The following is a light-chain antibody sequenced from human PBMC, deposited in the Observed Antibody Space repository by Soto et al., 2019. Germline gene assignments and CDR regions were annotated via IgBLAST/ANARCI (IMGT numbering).Light chain of an antibody. V-gene: IGKV3-15*01. Sequence: EIVMTQSPATLSVSPGEGATLSCKASQNVYNNLAWYQQRPGQPPRLLIYDASTRATGISARFSGSGYGTEFTLTISSLQSEGFAVYFCQQCRNWPLTFGGGTKVDIK. CDR3: QQCRNWPLT. CDR2: DAS. CDR1: QNVYNN. J-gene: IGKJ4*01.